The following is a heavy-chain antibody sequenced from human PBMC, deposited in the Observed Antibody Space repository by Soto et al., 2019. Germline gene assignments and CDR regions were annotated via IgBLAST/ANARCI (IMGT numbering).Heavy chain of an antibody. CDR3: AYNCYHPYSWFDH. Sequence: QITLKESGPTLVKPTQTLTLTCTFSGFSLSTSGVGVGWIRQPPGKALEWLELIYWDDDKRYNPSLKSRLTITKDTSKNQLVLTMTHMIRVDAATYFCAYNCYHPYSWFDHWVQGALVTVSS. D-gene: IGHD2-2*01. J-gene: IGHJ5*02. CDR1: GFSLSTSGVG. CDR2: IYWDDDK. V-gene: IGHV2-5*02.